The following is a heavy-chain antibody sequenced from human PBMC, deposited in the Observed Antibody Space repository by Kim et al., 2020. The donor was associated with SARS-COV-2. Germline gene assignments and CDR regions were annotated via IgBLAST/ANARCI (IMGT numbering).Heavy chain of an antibody. V-gene: IGHV4-34*01. J-gene: IGHJ5*02. CDR3: AREKYSGSYPHWFDP. D-gene: IGHD1-26*01. Sequence: PSLKSRVTISVDTSTNQFSLKLSSVTAADTAVYYCAREKYSGSYPHWFDPWGQGTLVTVSS.